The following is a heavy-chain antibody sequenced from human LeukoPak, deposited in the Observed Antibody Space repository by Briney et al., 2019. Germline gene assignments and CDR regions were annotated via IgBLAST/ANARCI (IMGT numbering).Heavy chain of an antibody. Sequence: PGGSLRLSCAASRFTLSNYWMSWVRQAPGKGLEWVANIKQDGSETYYVDSVKGRFTISRDNAKNSPSLQMNSLGAEDTAVYYCARQRGSGCLDYWGQGTLVTVSS. V-gene: IGHV3-7*01. CDR3: ARQRGSGCLDY. J-gene: IGHJ4*02. CDR2: IKQDGSET. D-gene: IGHD6-19*01. CDR1: RFTLSNYW.